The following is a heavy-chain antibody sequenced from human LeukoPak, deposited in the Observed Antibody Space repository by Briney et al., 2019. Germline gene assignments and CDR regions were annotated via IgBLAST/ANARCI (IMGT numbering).Heavy chain of an antibody. Sequence: SETLSLTCTVSGGSISSSSYYWGWIRQPPGKGLEWIGSIYYSGSTYYNPSLKSRVTISVDTSKNQFSLKLSSVTAADTAVYYCARQGRGKCYDTGVYWGQGTLVTVSS. CDR2: IYYSGST. D-gene: IGHD3-22*01. J-gene: IGHJ4*02. V-gene: IGHV4-39*01. CDR3: ARQGRGKCYDTGVY. CDR1: GGSISSSSYY.